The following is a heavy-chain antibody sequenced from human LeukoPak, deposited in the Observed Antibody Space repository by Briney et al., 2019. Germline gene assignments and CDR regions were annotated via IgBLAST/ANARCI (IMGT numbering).Heavy chain of an antibody. D-gene: IGHD3-22*01. CDR1: GFTFSDYY. CDR3: ARDHQERDYYDSSGYYRRTLPDY. CDR2: ISSSGSYT. J-gene: IGHJ4*02. V-gene: IGHV3-11*05. Sequence: GGSLRLSCAASGFTFSDYYMSWIRQAPGKGLEWVSYISSSGSYTNYADSVKGRFTISRDNAKNSLYLQMNSLRAEDTAVYYCARDHQERDYYDSSGYYRRTLPDYWGQGTLVTVSS.